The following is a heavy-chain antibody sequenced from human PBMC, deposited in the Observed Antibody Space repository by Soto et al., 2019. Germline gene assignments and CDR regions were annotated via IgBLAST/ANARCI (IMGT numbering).Heavy chain of an antibody. D-gene: IGHD6-13*01. Sequence: QVQLRESGPGLVKPSQTLSLTCTVSGGSMSSGDYFWSWIRQPPGKGLEWIANIYHSGSTHYNPSLRNRVFMSVDTSTNRFSLNLTSVTAADTAVYYCARASDSAYSSSWYSAFDVWGQGTMVTVSS. V-gene: IGHV4-30-4*01. J-gene: IGHJ3*01. CDR2: IYHSGST. CDR3: ARASDSAYSSSWYSAFDV. CDR1: GGSMSSGDYF.